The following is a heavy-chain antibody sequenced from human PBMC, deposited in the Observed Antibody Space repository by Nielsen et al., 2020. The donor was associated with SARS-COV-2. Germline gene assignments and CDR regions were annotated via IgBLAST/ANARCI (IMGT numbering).Heavy chain of an antibody. CDR1: GFTFSDYY. CDR2: ISSTSSYT. CDR3: ARERRGGHEGLVYYGMDV. V-gene: IGHV3-11*05. Sequence: GGSLRLSCAASGFTFSDYYMSWIRQAPGQGLEWVSYISSTSSYTYYADSVKGRFTISRDNAKNSLYLQMNRLRAEDTAVYYCARERRGGHEGLVYYGMDVWGQGTTVTVSS. J-gene: IGHJ6*02. D-gene: IGHD5-12*01.